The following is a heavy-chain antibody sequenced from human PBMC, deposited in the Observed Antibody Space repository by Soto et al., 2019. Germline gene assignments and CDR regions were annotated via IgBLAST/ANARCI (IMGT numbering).Heavy chain of an antibody. J-gene: IGHJ3*02. D-gene: IGHD6-19*01. CDR3: ARGRIAVARVDAFDI. V-gene: IGHV3-21*01. CDR2: ISSSSSYI. Sequence: GGSLRLSCAASGFTFSSYSMNWVRQAPGKGLEWVSSISSSSSYIYYADSVKGRFIISRDNAKNSLYLQMNSLRAEDTALYYCARGRIAVARVDAFDIWGQGTMVTVSS. CDR1: GFTFSSYS.